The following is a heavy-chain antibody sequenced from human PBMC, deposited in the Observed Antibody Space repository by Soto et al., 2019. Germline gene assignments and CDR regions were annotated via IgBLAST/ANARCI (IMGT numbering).Heavy chain of an antibody. CDR2: INPSGGST. CDR3: ARDPSSLVAVAGLYNWFDP. Sequence: ASVKVSFKASGYTFTSYYMHWVRQAPGQGLEWMGIINPSGGSTSYAQKFQGRVTMTRDTSTSTVYMELSSLRSEDTAVYYCARDPSSLVAVAGLYNWFDPWGQGTLVTVSS. V-gene: IGHV1-46*01. D-gene: IGHD6-19*01. CDR1: GYTFTSYY. J-gene: IGHJ5*02.